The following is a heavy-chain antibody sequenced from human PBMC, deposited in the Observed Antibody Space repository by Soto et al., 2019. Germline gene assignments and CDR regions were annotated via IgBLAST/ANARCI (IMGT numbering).Heavy chain of an antibody. CDR2: ISGSGGST. D-gene: IGHD3-3*01. V-gene: IGHV3-23*01. CDR3: AKDGSYYDFWSGYYRGARWFDP. CDR1: GFTFSSYA. J-gene: IGHJ5*02. Sequence: GGSLRLSCAASGFTFSSYAMSWVRQAPGKGLEWVSAISGSGGSTYYADSVKGRFTISRDNSKNTLYLQMNSLRAEDTAVYYCAKDGSYYDFWSGYYRGARWFDPWGQGTLVTVSS.